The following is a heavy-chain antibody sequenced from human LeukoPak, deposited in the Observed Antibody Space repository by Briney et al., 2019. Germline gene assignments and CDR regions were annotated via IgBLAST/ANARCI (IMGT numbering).Heavy chain of an antibody. CDR3: ARAIAVAGTFWFDP. J-gene: IGHJ5*02. D-gene: IGHD6-19*01. Sequence: SETLSLTCTVSGGSISNYYWHWIRQPPGKGLEWIGYIYYSGSTNYNPSLKSRVTISVDTSKNQFSLKLSSVTAADTAVYYCARAIAVAGTFWFDPWGQGTLVTVSS. V-gene: IGHV4-59*08. CDR1: GGSISNYY. CDR2: IYYSGST.